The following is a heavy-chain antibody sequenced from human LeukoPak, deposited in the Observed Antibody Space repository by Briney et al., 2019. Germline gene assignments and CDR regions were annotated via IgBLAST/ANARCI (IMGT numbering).Heavy chain of an antibody. J-gene: IGHJ4*02. D-gene: IGHD3-10*01. CDR1: GGSISSSSYY. V-gene: IGHV4-39*01. CDR2: IYYSGST. CDR3: ASRYYSASGSQGDY. Sequence: TSETLSLTCTVSGGSISSSSYYWGWIRQPPGKGLEWIGSIYYSGSTYYNPSLKSRVTISVDTSKNQFSLNLSSVTASDTAMYYCASRYYSASGSQGDYWGLGTLVTVSS.